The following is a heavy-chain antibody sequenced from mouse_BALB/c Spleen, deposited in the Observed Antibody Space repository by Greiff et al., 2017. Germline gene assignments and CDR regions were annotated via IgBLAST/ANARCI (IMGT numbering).Heavy chain of an antibody. D-gene: IGHD3-3*01. CDR2: ISNGGGST. CDR1: GFTFSSYT. Sequence: EVKVVESGGGLVQPGGSLKLSCAASGFTFSSYTMSWVRQTPEKRLEWVAYISNGGGSTYYPDTVKGRFTISRDNAKNTLYLQMSSLKSEDTAMYYCARHDGTGGYFDYWGQGTTLTVSS. CDR3: ARHDGTGGYFDY. J-gene: IGHJ2*01. V-gene: IGHV5-12-2*01.